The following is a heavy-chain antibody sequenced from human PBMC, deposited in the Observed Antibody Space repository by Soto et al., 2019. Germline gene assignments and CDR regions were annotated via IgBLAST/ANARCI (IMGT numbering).Heavy chain of an antibody. Sequence: QVQLVQSGAEVKKPGASVKVSCKASGYTFTSYGISWVRQAPGQGLEWMGWISAYNGNTNYAQKLQGRVTMTTDTPRGAAYMELRSLRSVDSAVYCCPRQAFDLWGQGTMVTVSS. V-gene: IGHV1-18*01. J-gene: IGHJ3*01. CDR3: PRQAFDL. CDR2: ISAYNGNT. CDR1: GYTFTSYG.